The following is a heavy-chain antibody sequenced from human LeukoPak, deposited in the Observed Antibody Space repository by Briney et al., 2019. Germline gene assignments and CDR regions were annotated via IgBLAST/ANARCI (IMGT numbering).Heavy chain of an antibody. V-gene: IGHV4-39*01. Sequence: SETLSLTCTVSGGSISSSSYYWGWIRQPPGKGLEWIGSIYYSGSTYYNPSLKSRVTISVDTSKNQFSLKLSSVTAADTAVYYCARHLEYSSSPDAFDIWSQGTMVTVSS. CDR3: ARHLEYSSSPDAFDI. J-gene: IGHJ3*02. CDR2: IYYSGST. D-gene: IGHD6-6*01. CDR1: GGSISSSSYY.